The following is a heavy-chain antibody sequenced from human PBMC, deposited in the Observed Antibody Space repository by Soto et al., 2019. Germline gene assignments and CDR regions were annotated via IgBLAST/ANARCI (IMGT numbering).Heavy chain of an antibody. D-gene: IGHD3-16*01. Sequence: SETLSLTCGVSGYSITSGFYWGWVRQSPGKGLEWIGTISYSAKTFYNPSLASRFSMAVDSSKNQFSLRLTSVTAADTALYCTRGAGAPWVRFDSWGRGILVTVSS. V-gene: IGHV4-38-2*01. CDR3: TRGAGAPWVRFDS. CDR2: ISYSAKT. CDR1: GYSITSGFY. J-gene: IGHJ4*02.